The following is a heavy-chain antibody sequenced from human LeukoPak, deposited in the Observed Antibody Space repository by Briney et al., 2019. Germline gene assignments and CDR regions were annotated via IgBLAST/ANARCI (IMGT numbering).Heavy chain of an antibody. Sequence: PSETLSLTCTVSGGSISSSSYYWGWIRQPPGKGLEWIGSIYYSGSTYYNPSLKSRVTISVDTSKNQFSLKLSSVTAADTAVYYCGRVRGSGSYGWFDPWGQGTLVTVSS. CDR1: GGSISSSSYY. J-gene: IGHJ5*02. CDR2: IYYSGST. CDR3: GRVRGSGSYGWFDP. V-gene: IGHV4-39*07. D-gene: IGHD3-10*01.